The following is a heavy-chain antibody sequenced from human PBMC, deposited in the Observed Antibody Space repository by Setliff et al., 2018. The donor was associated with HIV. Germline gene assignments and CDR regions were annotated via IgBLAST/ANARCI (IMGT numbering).Heavy chain of an antibody. Sequence: SETLSLTCTVSGGSISSYYWSWIRQPAGKGLEWIGHIYTSGSTNYNPSLKSRVTMSVYTSKNQFSLKLSSVTAADTAVYYCARDVPWGDYYYYMDVWGKGTTVTVSS. CDR3: ARDVPWGDYYYYMDV. V-gene: IGHV4-4*07. CDR1: GGSISSYY. J-gene: IGHJ6*03. CDR2: IYTSGST. D-gene: IGHD3-16*01.